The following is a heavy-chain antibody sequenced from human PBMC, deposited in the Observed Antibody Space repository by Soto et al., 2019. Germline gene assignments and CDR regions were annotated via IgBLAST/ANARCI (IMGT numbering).Heavy chain of an antibody. CDR1: GFTFSGYD. D-gene: IGHD2-2*02. CDR2: IRSKANSYAT. CDR3: TRIPGPY. V-gene: IGHV3-73*02. J-gene: IGHJ4*02. Sequence: EVQLVESGGGLVQPGGSLKLSCAASGFTFSGYDMHWVRQASGKGLEWVGRIRSKANSYATAYAASVKGRFTISRDDSKNTAYLQMNSLKTEDTAVYYCTRIPGPYWGQGTLVTVSS.